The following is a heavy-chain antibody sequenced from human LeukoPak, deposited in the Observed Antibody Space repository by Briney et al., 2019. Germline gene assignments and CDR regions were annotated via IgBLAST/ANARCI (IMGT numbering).Heavy chain of an antibody. CDR2: IYYSGST. Sequence: SETLSLTCTVSGGSVSSGSYYWSWIRQPPGKGLEWIGYIYYSGSTNYNPSLESRVSMSIDTSKNQMSLKLTSVTAADTAVYYCARDLGTRMVDTYFDYWGQGTLVTVSS. CDR1: GGSVSSGSYY. V-gene: IGHV4-61*01. J-gene: IGHJ4*02. CDR3: ARDLGTRMVDTYFDY. D-gene: IGHD4/OR15-4a*01.